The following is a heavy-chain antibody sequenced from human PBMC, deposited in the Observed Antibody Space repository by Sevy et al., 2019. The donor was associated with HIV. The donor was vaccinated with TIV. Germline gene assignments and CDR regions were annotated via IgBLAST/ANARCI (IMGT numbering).Heavy chain of an antibody. CDR1: GFNFDDYG. CDR2: ISWNGGSI. J-gene: IGHJ6*03. V-gene: IGHV3-9*01. Sequence: LRLSCAASGFNFDDYGMHWVRQAPGKGLEWVSGISWNGGSIGYADSVKGRFTISRDNAKNSLYLQMNSLRAEDTALYYCAKGFDYYYYYMDVWGKGTTVTVSS. CDR3: AKGFDYYYYYMDV.